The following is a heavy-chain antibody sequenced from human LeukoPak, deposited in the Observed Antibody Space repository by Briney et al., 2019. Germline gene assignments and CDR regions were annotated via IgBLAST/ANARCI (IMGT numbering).Heavy chain of an antibody. J-gene: IGHJ1*01. V-gene: IGHV3-21*04. CDR3: ATFLAVIAARDSLYFQH. CDR2: ISSSSTYM. CDR1: GFTFSTYG. Sequence: GGSLRLSCAASGFTFSTYGMNWVRQAPGKGLEWVSFISSSSTYMYYADSMKGRFTISRDNSKNTLHLQMNSLRAEDTAVYYCATFLAVIAARDSLYFQHWGQGTLVSVSS. D-gene: IGHD6-6*01.